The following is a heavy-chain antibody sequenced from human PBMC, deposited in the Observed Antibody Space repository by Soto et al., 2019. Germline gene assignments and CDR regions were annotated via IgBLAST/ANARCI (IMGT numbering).Heavy chain of an antibody. CDR2: INHSGST. Sequence: SETLSLTCAVYGGSFSGYYWSWIRQPPGKGLEWIGEINHSGSTNYNPSLKSRVTISVDTSKNQFSLKLSSVTAADTAVYYCARAHLRYTTSGSWFDPWGQGTLVTVSS. D-gene: IGHD2-2*02. CDR3: ARAHLRYTTSGSWFDP. V-gene: IGHV4-34*01. CDR1: GGSFSGYY. J-gene: IGHJ5*02.